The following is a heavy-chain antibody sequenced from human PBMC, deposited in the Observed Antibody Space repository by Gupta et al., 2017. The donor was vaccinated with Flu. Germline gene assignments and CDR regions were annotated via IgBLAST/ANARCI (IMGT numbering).Heavy chain of an antibody. D-gene: IGHD1-1*01. V-gene: IGHV1-2*02. CDR2: SLPKSGST. CDR3: TRAANLDQAAPFDP. Sequence: QVQLGQSGAEVKKPGASVKVSCQAAGYSFRAYSLHWLRQAPGQGVEWMGWSLPKSGSTVYAQKFQGRITMTRDTSTSTSYMELSSLRPDDTAVYYCTRAANLDQAAPFDPWGQGTQVTVSS. J-gene: IGHJ5*02. CDR1: GYSFRAYS.